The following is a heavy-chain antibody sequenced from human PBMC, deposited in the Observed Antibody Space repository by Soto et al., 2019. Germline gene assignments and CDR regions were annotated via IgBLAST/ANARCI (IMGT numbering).Heavy chain of an antibody. V-gene: IGHV4-59*01. CDR3: ARYSGTYYVY. D-gene: IGHD1-26*01. J-gene: IGHJ4*02. CDR2: IYYSGST. Sequence: ETLSLTCSVYNASISAYYWTWSRQPPGKGLEWIGFIYYSGSTSYNPSLNSRVTMSVDTSENQFSLSLSSVTAADTDVYYCARYSGTYYVYWGQGTQVTVSS. CDR1: NASISAYY.